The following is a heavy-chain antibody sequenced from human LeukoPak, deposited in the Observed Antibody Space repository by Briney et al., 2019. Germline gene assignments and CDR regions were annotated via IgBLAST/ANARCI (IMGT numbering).Heavy chain of an antibody. CDR2: IYYSGST. Sequence: SETLSLTCTVSGVSISGYYWSWIRQPPGKGLEWIGYIYYSGSTNYNPSLKSRVTISVDTSKNQFSLKLSSVTAADTAVYYCARHSGYSYGPVNNWFDPWGQGTLVTVSS. J-gene: IGHJ5*02. CDR3: ARHSGYSYGPVNNWFDP. D-gene: IGHD5-18*01. V-gene: IGHV4-59*08. CDR1: GVSISGYY.